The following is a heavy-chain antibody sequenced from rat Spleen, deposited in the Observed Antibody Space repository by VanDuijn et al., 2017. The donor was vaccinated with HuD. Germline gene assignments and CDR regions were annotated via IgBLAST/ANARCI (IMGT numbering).Heavy chain of an antibody. V-gene: IGHV5-19*01. CDR3: ATDGYYDGTYYAVYVMDA. CDR1: GFTFNNYW. J-gene: IGHJ4*01. D-gene: IGHD1-12*02. Sequence: EVQLVESDGGLVQPGRSLKLSCVASGFTFNNYWMTWIRQAPGKGLEWVASISPSGAITNYRDSVKGRFTISRDHAKSTLYLQMDSLRSEDTATYYCATDGYYDGTYYAVYVMDARGQGASVTVSS. CDR2: ISPSGAIT.